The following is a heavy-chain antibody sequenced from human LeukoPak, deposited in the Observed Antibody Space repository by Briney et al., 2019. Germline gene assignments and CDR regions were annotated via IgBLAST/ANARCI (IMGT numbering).Heavy chain of an antibody. CDR2: INPNSGGT. J-gene: IGHJ6*02. CDR1: GYTFTGYH. CDR3: ARVKSPSCYYYGLDV. D-gene: IGHD1-26*01. Sequence: ASVKVSCKASGYTFTGYHLHWVRQAPGQGLEWMGWINPNSGGTNYAQKFQGRVTMTRDTSISTAYMELSSLRSDDTAVYYCARVKSPSCYYYGLDVWGQGTTVTVSS. V-gene: IGHV1-2*02.